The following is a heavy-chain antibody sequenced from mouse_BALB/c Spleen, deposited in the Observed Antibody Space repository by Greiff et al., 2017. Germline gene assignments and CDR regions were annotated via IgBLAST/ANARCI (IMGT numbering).Heavy chain of an antibody. CDR1: GYTFSSYW. J-gene: IGHJ1*01. CDR2: ILPGSGST. D-gene: IGHD2-14*01. V-gene: IGHV1-9*01. Sequence: QVQLKQSGAELMKPGASVKISCKATGYTFSSYWIEWVKQRPGHGLEWIGEILPGSGSTNYNEKFKGKATFTADTSSNTAYMQLSSLTSEDSAVYYCARPVRREYFDVWGAGTTVTVSS. CDR3: ARPVRREYFDV.